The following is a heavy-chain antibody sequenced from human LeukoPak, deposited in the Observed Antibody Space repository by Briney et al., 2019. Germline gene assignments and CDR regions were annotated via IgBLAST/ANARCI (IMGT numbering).Heavy chain of an antibody. CDR2: IHTSGST. D-gene: IGHD3-22*01. V-gene: IGHV4-4*07. CDR3: ARDSYYYDSSGYLILDY. CDR1: GGSISSYY. Sequence: SETLSLTCTFSGGSISSYYWSWIRQPAGKGLEWIGRIHTSGSTNYNPPLKGRVTMSVDTSKNQFSLKLRSVTAADTAVYYCARDSYYYDSSGYLILDYWGQGILVTVSS. J-gene: IGHJ4*02.